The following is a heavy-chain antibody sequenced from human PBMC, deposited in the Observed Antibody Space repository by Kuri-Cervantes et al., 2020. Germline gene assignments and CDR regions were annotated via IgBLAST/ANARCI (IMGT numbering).Heavy chain of an antibody. D-gene: IGHD3-16*01. V-gene: IGHV3-53*01. CDR3: ARARNFGIVGFDP. CDR2: IYSGGST. Sequence: GGSLRLSCAASGFTFSSYSMNWVRQAPGKGLEWVSVIYSGGSTYYADSVKGRFTISRDNSKNTLYLQMNSLRAEDTAVYYCARARNFGIVGFDPWGQGTLVTVSS. J-gene: IGHJ5*02. CDR1: GFTFSSYS.